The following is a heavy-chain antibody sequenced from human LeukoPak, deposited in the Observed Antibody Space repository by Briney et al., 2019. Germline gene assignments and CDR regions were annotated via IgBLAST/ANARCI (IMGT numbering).Heavy chain of an antibody. Sequence: SGPTLVNPTQTLTLTCTFSGFSLSTGGVGVGWIRQPPGKALEWLALIYWDDDKRYSPSLRSRLTIIKDTSKNQVVLTMTNMDPVDTATYYCARRLGYTYGRGYWYFDLWGRGTLVTVSS. CDR1: GFSLSTGGVG. CDR3: ARRLGYTYGRGYWYFDL. CDR2: IYWDDDK. J-gene: IGHJ2*01. V-gene: IGHV2-5*02. D-gene: IGHD5-18*01.